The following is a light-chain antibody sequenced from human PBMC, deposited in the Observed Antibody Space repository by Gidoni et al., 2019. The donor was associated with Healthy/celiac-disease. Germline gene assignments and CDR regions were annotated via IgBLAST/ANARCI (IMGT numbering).Light chain of an antibody. J-gene: IGLJ3*02. Sequence: SSELTQDPAVSVALGQTVRITCQGDSLRSYYASWYQKKPGQAPVLVIYGKNNRPSGIPDRFSGSSSGSTASLTITGAQAEDEADYYCNSRDSSGNHLVFGGGTKLTVL. CDR2: GKN. V-gene: IGLV3-19*01. CDR3: NSRDSSGNHLV. CDR1: SLRSYY.